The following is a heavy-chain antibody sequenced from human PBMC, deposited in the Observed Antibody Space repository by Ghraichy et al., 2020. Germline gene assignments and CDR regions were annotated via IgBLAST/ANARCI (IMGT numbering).Heavy chain of an antibody. D-gene: IGHD3-22*01. CDR3: ARVKNYDSSGEDYYYGLDV. V-gene: IGHV1-18*01. CDR2: ISPYFRNT. J-gene: IGHJ6*02. CDR1: GYTFIIDA. Sequence: ASVKVSCKSSGYTFIIDAITWVRQVPGQRLEWMGWISPYFRNTTYAQRFQGRVTMTTDTSTSTAYMELTSLRSDDTAVYYCARVKNYDSSGEDYYYGLDVWGQVTTVTVSS.